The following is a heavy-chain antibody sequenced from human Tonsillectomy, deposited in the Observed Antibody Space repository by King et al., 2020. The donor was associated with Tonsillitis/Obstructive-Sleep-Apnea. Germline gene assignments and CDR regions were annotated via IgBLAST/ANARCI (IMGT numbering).Heavy chain of an antibody. J-gene: IGHJ4*02. D-gene: IGHD1-26*01. CDR3: ARMAHLVGATLFDY. CDR1: GGSLSSSNW. Sequence: VQLQESGPGLVKPSGTLSLTCAVSGGSLSSSNWWSWVRQPPGKGLEWIGGIYHSWSTNYNPSLKSRVTISVDKSKNQFSLKLSSVTAADTAVYYCARMAHLVGATLFDYWGQGTLVTVSS. V-gene: IGHV4-4*02. CDR2: IYHSWST.